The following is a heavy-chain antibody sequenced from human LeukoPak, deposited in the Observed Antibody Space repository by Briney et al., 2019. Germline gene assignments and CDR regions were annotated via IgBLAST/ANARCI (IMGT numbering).Heavy chain of an antibody. J-gene: IGHJ4*02. CDR1: GYSFTTYW. D-gene: IGHD3-22*01. CDR3: AKLRTQGSGSNHFDY. V-gene: IGHV5-51*01. Sequence: GESLKISCKGFGYSFTTYWIGWVRPLPGKGLEWMGIIYPGDSDTRYSPSFQGQVTISADKSISTAYLQWISPKASGAAIYYRAKLRTQGSGSNHFDYWGRGTLVTVSS. CDR2: IYPGDSDT.